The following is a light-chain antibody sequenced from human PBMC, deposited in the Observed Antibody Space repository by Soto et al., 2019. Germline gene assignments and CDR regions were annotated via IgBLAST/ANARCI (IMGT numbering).Light chain of an antibody. V-gene: IGKV1-5*01. Sequence: MTQYPATLSVSPGERASLSCRASQNIANNLAWFQQKPGKVPKLLIFDASTLQTGVPSRFGGGGSGTEFTLTISGLQPDDFANYYCQQYNSYSPWTFGPGTKVDIK. CDR3: QQYNSYSPWT. CDR2: DAS. J-gene: IGKJ1*01. CDR1: QNIANN.